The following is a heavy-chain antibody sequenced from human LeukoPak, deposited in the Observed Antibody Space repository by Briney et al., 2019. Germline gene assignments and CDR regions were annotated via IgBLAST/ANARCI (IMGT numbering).Heavy chain of an antibody. CDR1: GYSIISDYY. J-gene: IGHJ4*02. CDR2: IHHSGST. V-gene: IGHV4-38-2*01. Sequence: SETLSLTCAVSGYSIISDYYWGWIRQPPGKGLEWIGSIHHSGSTHYNPSLKSRVTMSVDTSKNQFSLKLSSVTAADGAVYYCARNSSGHYFDYWGQGTLVTVSS. D-gene: IGHD6-19*01. CDR3: ARNSSGHYFDY.